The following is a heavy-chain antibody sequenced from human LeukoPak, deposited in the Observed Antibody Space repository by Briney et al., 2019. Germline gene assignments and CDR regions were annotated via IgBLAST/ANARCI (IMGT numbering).Heavy chain of an antibody. CDR3: ARSRRRAAYCGGDCYDEDI. CDR2: INHSGST. Sequence: SETLSLTCAVYGGSFSGYYWSWIRQPPGKGLEWIGEINHSGSTNYNPSLKSRVTISVDTSKNQFSLKLSSVTAADTAVYYCARSRRRAAYCGGDCYDEDIWGQGTMVTVSS. V-gene: IGHV4-34*01. D-gene: IGHD2-21*01. J-gene: IGHJ3*02. CDR1: GGSFSGYY.